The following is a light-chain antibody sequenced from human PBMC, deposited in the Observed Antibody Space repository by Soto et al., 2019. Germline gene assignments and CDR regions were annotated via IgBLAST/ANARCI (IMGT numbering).Light chain of an antibody. Sequence: EIVLTQSPATLSLYPGERATLSCGASQSVSSSYLAWYQHKPGQGPRLLIYGAFTRATGIPDRFSGSGSGTDFTLTISRLEPEDFAVYYCQQHETLITFGQGTRLEIK. CDR3: QQHETLIT. J-gene: IGKJ5*01. V-gene: IGKV3-20*01. CDR1: QSVSSSY. CDR2: GAF.